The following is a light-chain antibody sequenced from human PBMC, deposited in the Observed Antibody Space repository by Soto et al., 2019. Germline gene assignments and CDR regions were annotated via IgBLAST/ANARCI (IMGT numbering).Light chain of an antibody. CDR1: QNVDTKY. Sequence: EIVLTQSPGTLSLSPGERATLSCRASQNVDTKYLAWYQQKPGQAPRLLIYGASSRATGIPDRFSGSGSGTDFTLTITSLQPEDFAVYYCQQRGKWPSTFGPGTKVDI. V-gene: IGKV3D-20*02. J-gene: IGKJ2*02. CDR2: GAS. CDR3: QQRGKWPST.